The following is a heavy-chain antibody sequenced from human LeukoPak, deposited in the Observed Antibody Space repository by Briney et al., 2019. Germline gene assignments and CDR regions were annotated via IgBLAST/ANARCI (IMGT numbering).Heavy chain of an antibody. J-gene: IGHJ4*02. CDR2: ISSSSSYI. V-gene: IGHV3-21*01. Sequence: PGGSMRLSCAACGFTFSSYSVNWVRQAPGKGLEWVSSISSSSSYIYYADSVKGRFTISRDNSKNTLYLQMNSLRAEDTAVYYCAKDTPTDYGERGNYFDYWGQGTLVTVSS. CDR3: AKDTPTDYGERGNYFDY. D-gene: IGHD4-17*01. CDR1: GFTFSSYS.